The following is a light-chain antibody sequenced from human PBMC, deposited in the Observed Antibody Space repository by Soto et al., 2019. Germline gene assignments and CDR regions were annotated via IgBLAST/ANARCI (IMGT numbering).Light chain of an antibody. CDR1: QSVTTF. CDR3: QQRTNWPLT. J-gene: IGKJ4*01. Sequence: ESVLTQSPVTLSLSPGERATLSCRASQSVTTFLAWYQQKPGQAPRLLIYDSSKRATGIPARFSGSGSGTDFTLSISSLEPEDFAVYYCQQRTNWPLTFGGGTKVEIQ. CDR2: DSS. V-gene: IGKV3-11*01.